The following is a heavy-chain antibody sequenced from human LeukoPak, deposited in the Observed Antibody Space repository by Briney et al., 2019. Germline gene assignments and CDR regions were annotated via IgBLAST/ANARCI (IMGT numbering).Heavy chain of an antibody. J-gene: IGHJ4*02. V-gene: IGHV3-64D*06. Sequence: PGGSLRHSRLGSGFTLRWHGMNWVGPAPGRGLEYVSATSKNGVSTYYVDSVKGRFTISRDNSKNTLYLQMNSLRVEDTAVYFCVKDLSDRDVDYWGQGTLVTVSS. CDR3: VKDLSDRDVDY. CDR1: GFTLRWHG. CDR2: TSKNGVST. D-gene: IGHD2-21*02.